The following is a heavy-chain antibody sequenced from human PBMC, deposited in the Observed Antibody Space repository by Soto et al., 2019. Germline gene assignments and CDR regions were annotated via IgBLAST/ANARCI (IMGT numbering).Heavy chain of an antibody. Sequence: SETLSLTWTVSGGSISNYYWSWIRQPQGKGLEWIGYIYYSGSTNYNPSLKSRVTISVDTSKNQFSLKLSSVTAADTAVYYCAREGVSSRWYNYYGMDVWGQGTMVTVSS. CDR3: AREGVSSRWYNYYGMDV. D-gene: IGHD6-13*01. J-gene: IGHJ6*02. CDR1: GGSISNYY. CDR2: IYYSGST. V-gene: IGHV4-59*01.